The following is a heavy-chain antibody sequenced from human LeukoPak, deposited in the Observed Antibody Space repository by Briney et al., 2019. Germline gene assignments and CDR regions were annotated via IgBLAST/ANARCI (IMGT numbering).Heavy chain of an antibody. V-gene: IGHV4-59*01. CDR3: ARAPVAATYWFDP. CDR2: IYYSGST. Sequence: SETLSLTCTVSGGSISSYYWSWIRQPPGKGLEWNGYIYYSGSTNYNPSLKGLVTISVDTSNNQFSLKLSSVTAADTAVYYCARAPVAATYWFDPWGQGTLVTVSS. CDR1: GGSISSYY. D-gene: IGHD2-15*01. J-gene: IGHJ5*02.